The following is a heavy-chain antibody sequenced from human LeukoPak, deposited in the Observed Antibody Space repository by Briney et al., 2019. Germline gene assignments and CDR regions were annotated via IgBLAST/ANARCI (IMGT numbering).Heavy chain of an antibody. CDR2: INPSGGST. J-gene: IGHJ5*02. CDR1: GYTFTSYY. CDR3: AGDKGALISRSITIFGVVPENWFDP. D-gene: IGHD3-3*01. V-gene: IGHV1-46*01. Sequence: ASVKVSCKASGYTFTSYYMHWVRQAPGQGLEWMGIINPSGGSTSYAQKFQGRVTMTRDTSTSTVYMELSSLRSEDTAVYYCAGDKGALISRSITIFGVVPENWFDPWGQGTLVTVSS.